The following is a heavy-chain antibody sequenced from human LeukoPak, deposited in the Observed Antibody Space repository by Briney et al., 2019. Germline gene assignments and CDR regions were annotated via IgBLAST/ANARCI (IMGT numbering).Heavy chain of an antibody. CDR3: AREGRRDGYKIDY. D-gene: IGHD5-24*01. V-gene: IGHV4-39*02. CDR1: GGSISSSDYY. CDR2: IFYSGAA. J-gene: IGHJ4*02. Sequence: SETLSLTCTVSGGSISSSDYYWGWVRQPPGKGLEWIGSIFYSGAAHCNPSLKSRVTISVDTSNNQFSLMLSSVTAADTAVYYCAREGRRDGYKIDYWGQGTLVTVSS.